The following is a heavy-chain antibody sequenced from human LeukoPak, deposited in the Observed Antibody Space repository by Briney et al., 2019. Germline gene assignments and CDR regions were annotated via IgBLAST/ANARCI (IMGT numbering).Heavy chain of an antibody. Sequence: SETLSLTCSVSGYSISSGYEWGWIRQPPGKRLEWIGSISQSGNTYDNLSLKSRVTMSVDTARNQFSLKLTSVTAADTAVYYCARGTHYPHYYMDVWGKGTTVTVSS. J-gene: IGHJ6*03. D-gene: IGHD1-26*01. V-gene: IGHV4-38-2*02. CDR2: ISQSGNT. CDR3: ARGTHYPHYYMDV. CDR1: GYSISSGYE.